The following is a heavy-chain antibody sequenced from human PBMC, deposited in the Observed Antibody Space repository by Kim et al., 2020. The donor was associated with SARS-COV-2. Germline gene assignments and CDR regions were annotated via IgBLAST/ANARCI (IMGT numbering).Heavy chain of an antibody. CDR1: GVSFSGST. Sequence: GGSLRLSCAASGVSFSGSTIHWVRQASGKGLEWVGRIRWEGNSYATEYAASVTGRFTISRDDSKNTAYLQMHSLKTEDTAIYYCARGPPYSDSYWDAFDIWGQGTMVTVSS. CDR3: ARGPPYSDSYWDAFDI. V-gene: IGHV3-73*01. CDR2: IRWEGNSYAT. J-gene: IGHJ3*02. D-gene: IGHD1-26*01.